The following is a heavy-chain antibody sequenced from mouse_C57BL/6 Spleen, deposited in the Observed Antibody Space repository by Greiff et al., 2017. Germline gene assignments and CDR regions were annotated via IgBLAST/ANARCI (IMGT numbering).Heavy chain of an antibody. CDR1: GYTFTSYW. CDR2: IDPNSGGT. V-gene: IGHV1-72*01. J-gene: IGHJ3*01. D-gene: IGHD2-3*01. Sequence: QVQLKQPGAELVKPGASVKLSCKASGYTFTSYWMHWVKQRPGRGLEWIGRIDPNSGGTKYNEKFKSKATLTVDKPSSTAYMQLSSLTSEDSAVYYCARSGDGYYAWFAYWGQGTLVTVSA. CDR3: ARSGDGYYAWFAY.